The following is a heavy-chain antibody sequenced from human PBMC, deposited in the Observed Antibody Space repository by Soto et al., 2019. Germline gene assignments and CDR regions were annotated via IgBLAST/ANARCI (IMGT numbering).Heavy chain of an antibody. CDR1: GFTFSSYW. J-gene: IGHJ5*02. CDR3: ARGNWYYYDSSGYSGWVWFDP. V-gene: IGHV3-7*01. D-gene: IGHD3-22*01. CDR2: IKQDGSEK. Sequence: VGSLRLSCAASGFTFSSYWMSWVRQAPGKGLEWVANIKQDGSEKYYVDSVKGRFTISRDNAKNSLYLQMNSLRAEDTAVYYCARGNWYYYDSSGYSGWVWFDPWGQGTLVTVSS.